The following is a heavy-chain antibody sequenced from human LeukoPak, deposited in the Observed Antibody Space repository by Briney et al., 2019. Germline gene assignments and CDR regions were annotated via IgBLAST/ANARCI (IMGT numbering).Heavy chain of an antibody. CDR2: INHSGST. CDR1: GGSFSGYY. J-gene: IGHJ5*02. CDR3: ARDSYYYDSSGYRAWFDP. V-gene: IGHV4-34*01. D-gene: IGHD3-22*01. Sequence: SETLSLTCAVYGGSFSGYYWSWIRQPPGKGLEWIGEINHSGSTNYNPSLKSRVTISVDTSKNQFSLKLSSVTAADTAVYYCARDSYYYDSSGYRAWFDPWGQGTLVTVSS.